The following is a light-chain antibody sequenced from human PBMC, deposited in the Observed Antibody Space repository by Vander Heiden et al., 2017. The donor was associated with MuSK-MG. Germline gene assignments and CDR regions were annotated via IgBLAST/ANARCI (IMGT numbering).Light chain of an antibody. CDR1: SSDVGSYNC. CDR3: NSCTSTTTRV. V-gene: IGLV2-14*03. J-gene: IGLJ2*01. CDR2: DVT. Sequence: QSALPPPASVSGSPGLSPPPSCTGTSSDVGSYNCVSWYQQHPGKAPKLMIYDVTNRPAGVSNRFACSKSYNTASLTISGLQAEDDADYYCNSCTSTTTRVFGGGTKLTVL.